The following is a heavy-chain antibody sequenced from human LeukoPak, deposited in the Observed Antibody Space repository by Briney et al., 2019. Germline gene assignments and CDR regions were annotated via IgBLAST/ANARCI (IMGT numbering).Heavy chain of an antibody. CDR1: GGSFSGYY. D-gene: IGHD3-10*01. V-gene: IGHV4-34*01. CDR3: ARRGYYGSGR. J-gene: IGHJ4*02. CDR2: INHSGST. Sequence: PSETLSLTCAVYGGSFSGYYWSWIRQPPGKGLEWIGEINHSGSTNYNPSLKSRVTISVDTSKNQFSLKLSSVTAADTAVYYCARRGYYGSGRWGQGTLVTVSS.